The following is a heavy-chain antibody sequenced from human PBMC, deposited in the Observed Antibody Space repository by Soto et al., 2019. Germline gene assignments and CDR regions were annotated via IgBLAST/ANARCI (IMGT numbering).Heavy chain of an antibody. V-gene: IGHV5-51*03. CDR1: GYDFFTYW. J-gene: IGHJ4*02. D-gene: IGHD3-9*01. CDR3: ARRDWVVDY. Sequence: EVQLVQSGAEVKKPGESLKISCKASGYDFFTYWIAWVRQMPGKGLELVAMIDPADSATRYSPSVQGQVTISVDKSTTTAHLQWNSLKASDSAMYYCARRDWVVDYWGQGTPGTVSS. CDR2: IDPADSAT.